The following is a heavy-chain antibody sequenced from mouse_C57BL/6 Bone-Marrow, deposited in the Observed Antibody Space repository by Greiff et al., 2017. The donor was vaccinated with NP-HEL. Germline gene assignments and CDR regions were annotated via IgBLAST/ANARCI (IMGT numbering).Heavy chain of an antibody. CDR3: ARDGLLRPFAY. Sequence: QVQLQQPGAELVKPGASVKLSCKASGYTFTSYWMQWVKQRPGQGLEWIGEIDPSDSYTNYNQKFKGKATLTVDTSSSTAYMQLSSLTSEDSAVYYCARDGLLRPFAYWGQGTRVTVSA. D-gene: IGHD1-1*01. CDR1: GYTFTSYW. J-gene: IGHJ3*01. CDR2: IDPSDSYT. V-gene: IGHV1-50*01.